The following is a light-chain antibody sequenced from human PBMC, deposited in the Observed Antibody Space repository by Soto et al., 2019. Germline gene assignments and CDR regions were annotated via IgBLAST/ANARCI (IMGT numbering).Light chain of an antibody. CDR3: QQYGSSPIT. CDR2: AAS. CDR1: QSVSSSY. V-gene: IGKV3-20*01. J-gene: IGKJ5*01. Sequence: EIVLTQSPGTLSLSPGERATLSCRASQSVSSSYLAWYQQKPGQAPSLQISAASSRATGIPDRFSGSGSAADYALTISRLEPEDFAVYYFQQYGSSPITVGQGTRLEIK.